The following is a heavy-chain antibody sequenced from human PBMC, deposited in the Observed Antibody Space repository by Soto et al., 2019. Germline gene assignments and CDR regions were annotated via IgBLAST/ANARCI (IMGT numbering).Heavy chain of an antibody. D-gene: IGHD2-15*01. CDR3: TRVKGILVAAAFLDY. V-gene: IGHV3-48*01. Sequence: GGSLRLSCEVSGFSFGTYIMAWVRQAPGKGLEWVSYISGSATSKFYADSVRGRFTISRDNGKNSLSLQMNSLTGEDTGVYFCTRVKGILVAAAFLDYWGRGTPVTVS. CDR1: GFSFGTYI. J-gene: IGHJ4*02. CDR2: ISGSATSK.